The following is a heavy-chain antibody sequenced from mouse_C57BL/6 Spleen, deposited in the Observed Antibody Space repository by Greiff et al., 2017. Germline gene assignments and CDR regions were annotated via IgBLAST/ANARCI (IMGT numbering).Heavy chain of an antibody. V-gene: IGHV1-55*01. CDR2: IYPGSGST. J-gene: IGHJ2*01. CDR1: GYTFTSYW. Sequence: VQLQQPGAELVKPGASVKMSCKASGYTFTSYWITWVKQRPGQGLEWIGDIYPGSGSTNYNEKFKSKATLTVDTSSSTAYMQLSSLTSEDSAVYYCARTTTVVATPSLDYWGQGTTLTVSS. CDR3: ARTTTVVATPSLDY. D-gene: IGHD1-1*01.